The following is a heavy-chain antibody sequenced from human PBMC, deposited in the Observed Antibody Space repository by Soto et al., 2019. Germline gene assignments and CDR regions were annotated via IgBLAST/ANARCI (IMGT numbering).Heavy chain of an antibody. J-gene: IGHJ5*02. CDR1: GFTFSSYA. Sequence: GGSLRLSCAASGFTFSSYAMHWVRQAPGKGLEWVAVISYDGSNKYYADSVKGRFTISRDNSKNTVYLQMNSLRAEDTAVYYCARGRDTYYYDSSGYYYSPPWFDPWGQGTLVTVSS. D-gene: IGHD3-22*01. CDR3: ARGRDTYYYDSSGYYYSPPWFDP. CDR2: ISYDGSNK. V-gene: IGHV3-30-3*01.